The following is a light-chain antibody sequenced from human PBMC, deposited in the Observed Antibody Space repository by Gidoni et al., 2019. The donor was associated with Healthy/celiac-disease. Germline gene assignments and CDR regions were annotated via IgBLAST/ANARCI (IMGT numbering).Light chain of an antibody. J-gene: IGLJ2*01. CDR2: DVS. CDR1: SSDVGGYNY. Sequence: QSALTQPASVSGSPGQSITISCTGTSSDVGGYNYVSWYQQHPDKAPKLMIYDVSNRPSGVSNRFSGSKSGNTASLTISGLQAEDEADYYGSSYTSSSTVVFGGGTKLTVL. CDR3: SSYTSSSTVV. V-gene: IGLV2-14*01.